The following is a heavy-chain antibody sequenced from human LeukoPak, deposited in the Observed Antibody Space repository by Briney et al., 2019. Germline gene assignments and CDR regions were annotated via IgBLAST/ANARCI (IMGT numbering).Heavy chain of an antibody. CDR3: ARGRTRYCSGGSCPQGWFDP. CDR1: GGSISSYY. CDR2: IYYSGST. Sequence: AETLSLTCTVSGGSISSYYWSWIRQPPGKGLEWIGYIYYSGSTNYNPSLKSRVTISVDTSNNQFSLKLSSVTAADTAVYYCARGRTRYCSGGSCPQGWFDPWGQGTLVTVSS. V-gene: IGHV4-59*01. D-gene: IGHD2-15*01. J-gene: IGHJ5*02.